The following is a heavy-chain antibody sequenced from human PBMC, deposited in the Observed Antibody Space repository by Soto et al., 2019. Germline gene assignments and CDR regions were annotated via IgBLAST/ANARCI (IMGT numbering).Heavy chain of an antibody. D-gene: IGHD6-19*01. CDR2: ISYDGSNK. V-gene: IGHV3-30-3*01. J-gene: IGHJ3*02. Sequence: QVQLVESGGGVVQPGRSLRLSCAASGFTFSSYAMHWVRQAPGKGLEWVAVISYDGSNKYYADSVKGRFTISRDNSKNPLYLQMNGLRAEDTAVYYCARDHAFEGYSSGLGAFDIWGQGTMVTVSS. CDR1: GFTFSSYA. CDR3: ARDHAFEGYSSGLGAFDI.